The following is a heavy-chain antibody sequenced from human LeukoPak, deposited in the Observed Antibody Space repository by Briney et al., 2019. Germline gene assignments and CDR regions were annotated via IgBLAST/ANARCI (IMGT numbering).Heavy chain of an antibody. CDR1: GSVISSHS. V-gene: IGHV4-59*11. Sequence: SETLSLTCTVSGSVISSHSWGWVRQPPGKGLEWIGYDSNNGNINFNPALKSRVTISVDTSKRQFSLKLRSVTAADTAVYYCARDNWGSLDIWGQGILVTVSS. CDR2: DSNNGNI. CDR3: ARDNWGSLDI. D-gene: IGHD7-27*01. J-gene: IGHJ4*02.